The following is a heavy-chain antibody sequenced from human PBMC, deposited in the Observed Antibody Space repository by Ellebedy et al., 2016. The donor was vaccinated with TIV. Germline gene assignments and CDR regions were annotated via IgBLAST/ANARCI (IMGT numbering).Heavy chain of an antibody. J-gene: IGHJ4*02. V-gene: IGHV1-69*13. CDR3: ARQGSDWGTYYFDY. D-gene: IGHD1-26*01. Sequence: AASVKVSCKASGGTFSSYAISWVRQAPGQGLEWMGGIIPIFGTADYAQKFQGRVTITADESTSTAYMELSSLRAEDTAVYYCARQGSDWGTYYFDYWGQGTLVTVSS. CDR1: GGTFSSYA. CDR2: IIPIFGTA.